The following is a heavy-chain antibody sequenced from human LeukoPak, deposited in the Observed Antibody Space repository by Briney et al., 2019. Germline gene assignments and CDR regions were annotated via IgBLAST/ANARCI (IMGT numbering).Heavy chain of an antibody. CDR2: ISSSSSYI. CDR1: RFTFSSYS. Sequence: GGSLRLSCAASRFTFSSYSMNWVRQAPGKGLEWVSSISSSSSYIYYADSVKGRFTISRDNAKNSLYLQMNSLRAEDTAVHYCARDTQTTTVVTPIYYGMDVWGQGTTVTVSS. CDR3: ARDTQTTTVVTPIYYGMDV. D-gene: IGHD4-23*01. V-gene: IGHV3-21*01. J-gene: IGHJ6*02.